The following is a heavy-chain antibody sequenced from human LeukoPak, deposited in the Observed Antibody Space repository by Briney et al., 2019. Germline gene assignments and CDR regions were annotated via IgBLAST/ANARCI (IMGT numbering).Heavy chain of an antibody. CDR1: GGSISSYS. Sequence: SETLSLTCTVSGGSISSYSWSWIRQPAGKGLEWIGRIYTSGSTDYNPSLKSRVTMSVDTSKNQSHLKVSSVTAADTAVYYCAKDSEYSSSLAKGGNFDYWGQGTLVTVSS. V-gene: IGHV4-4*07. D-gene: IGHD6-6*01. CDR2: IYTSGST. J-gene: IGHJ4*02. CDR3: AKDSEYSSSLAKGGNFDY.